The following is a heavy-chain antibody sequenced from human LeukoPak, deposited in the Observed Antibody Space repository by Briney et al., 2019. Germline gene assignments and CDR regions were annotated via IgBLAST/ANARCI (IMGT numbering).Heavy chain of an antibody. V-gene: IGHV4-59*01. CDR1: GGSISPNF. J-gene: IGHJ5*02. CDR2: ISYTGST. Sequence: SETLSLTCTVSGGSISPNFWSWIRQPPGKGLEWIGYISYTGSTNYNPSLKSRVTISVDTSKNQFSLQLTSVTAADTAVYYCARDDYRGVTNFDPWGQGTLVTVSS. CDR3: ARDDYRGVTNFDP. D-gene: IGHD3-10*01.